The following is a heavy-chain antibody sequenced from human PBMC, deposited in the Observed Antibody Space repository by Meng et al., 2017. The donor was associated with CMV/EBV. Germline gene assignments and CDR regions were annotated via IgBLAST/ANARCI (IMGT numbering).Heavy chain of an antibody. CDR2: TRNKANSYTT. Sequence: FTFSDHYMEWVRQSPGKGLEWVGRTRNKANSYTTEYAASVKGRFTISRDDSKNSLYLQMNSLITEDTAVYYCARVYDSTWEGSFLDYWGQGTLVTVSS. CDR3: ARVYDSTWEGSFLDY. V-gene: IGHV3-72*01. CDR1: FTFSDHY. J-gene: IGHJ4*02. D-gene: IGHD1-26*01.